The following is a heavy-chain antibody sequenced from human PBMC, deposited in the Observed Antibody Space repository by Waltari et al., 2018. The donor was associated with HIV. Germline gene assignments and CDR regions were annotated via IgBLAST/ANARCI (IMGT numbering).Heavy chain of an antibody. CDR1: GGTFSSYA. Sequence: QVQLVQSGAEVKKPGSSVKVSCKAYGGTFSSYAISWVRPAPGHGLEWMGRIIPILGIANYAQKFQGRVTITADKSTSTAYMELSSLRSEDTAVYYCAREKDYYDSSGYYEPFDYWGQGTLVTVSS. CDR2: IIPILGIA. J-gene: IGHJ4*02. D-gene: IGHD3-22*01. CDR3: AREKDYYDSSGYYEPFDY. V-gene: IGHV1-69*04.